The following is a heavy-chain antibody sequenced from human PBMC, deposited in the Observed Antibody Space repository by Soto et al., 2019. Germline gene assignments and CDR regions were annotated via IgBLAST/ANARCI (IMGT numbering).Heavy chain of an antibody. Sequence: ASVKVSCKASGYTFTSYGISWVRQAPGQGLEWMGWISAYNGNTNYAQKLQGRVTMTTDTSTSTAYMELRSLRSDDTAVYYCATGPSSRYYYGSGSYLGYYYAMDVWGQGTTVTVSS. CDR3: ATGPSSRYYYGSGSYLGYYYAMDV. V-gene: IGHV1-18*01. D-gene: IGHD3-10*01. CDR1: GYTFTSYG. J-gene: IGHJ6*02. CDR2: ISAYNGNT.